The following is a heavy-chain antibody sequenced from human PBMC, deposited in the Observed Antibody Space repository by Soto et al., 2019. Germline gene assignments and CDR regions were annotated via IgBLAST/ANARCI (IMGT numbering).Heavy chain of an antibody. D-gene: IGHD6-13*01. CDR1: GYTLSDYY. Sequence: QVQLVQSGAEVKKPGASVTVSCKASGYTLSDYYIQWVRQAPGQGLEWMGWINPNSGDPNYAQKFQGRVTMSRDTSINTTCMGLRWLRTEDTVVYYCTREGGGIAAAGAGNDAFDIWGQGTKVTVSS. CDR2: INPNSGDP. CDR3: TREGGGIAAAGAGNDAFDI. V-gene: IGHV1-2*02. J-gene: IGHJ3*02.